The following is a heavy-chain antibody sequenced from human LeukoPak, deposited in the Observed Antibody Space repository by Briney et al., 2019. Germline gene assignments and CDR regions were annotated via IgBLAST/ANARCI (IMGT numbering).Heavy chain of an antibody. Sequence: GGSLRLSCAASGFTFDDYGMSWVRQAPGKGLEWVSGINWNGGSTGYADSVKGRFTISRDNAKNSLYLQMNSPRAEDTALYYCARARSTGYYVADYWGRGTLVTVSS. CDR2: INWNGGST. J-gene: IGHJ4*02. CDR1: GFTFDDYG. V-gene: IGHV3-20*04. D-gene: IGHD3-9*01. CDR3: ARARSTGYYVADY.